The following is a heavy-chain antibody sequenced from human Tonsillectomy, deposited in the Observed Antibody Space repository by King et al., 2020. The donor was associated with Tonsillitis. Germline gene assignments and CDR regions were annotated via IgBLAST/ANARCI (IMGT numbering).Heavy chain of an antibody. CDR1: GGSFSGYY. Sequence: VQLQQWGAGLLKPSETLSLTCAVYGGSFSGYYWSWICQPPGKGLEWIGEINHSGSTNYNPSLKSRVTISVDTSKNKFSLKLSSLTAADTAVYYCARQGCSSTSCYEAWFDPWGQGTLVTVSS. V-gene: IGHV4-34*01. D-gene: IGHD2-2*01. J-gene: IGHJ5*02. CDR2: INHSGST. CDR3: ARQGCSSTSCYEAWFDP.